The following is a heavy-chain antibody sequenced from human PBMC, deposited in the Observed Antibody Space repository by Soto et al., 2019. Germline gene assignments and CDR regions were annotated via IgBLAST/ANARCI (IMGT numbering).Heavy chain of an antibody. Sequence: QVQLVQSGAEVKKPGSSVKVSCKASGGTFSSYAISWVRQAPGQGLEWMGGIIPIFGTANYAQKFQGRVTITADESTSPAYMELSSLQSEDNAVDYCAGTAMAHYYCYGMDVWGQGTTVTASS. CDR3: AGTAMAHYYCYGMDV. CDR1: GGTFSSYA. CDR2: IIPIFGTA. J-gene: IGHJ6*02. V-gene: IGHV1-69*12. D-gene: IGHD2-8*02.